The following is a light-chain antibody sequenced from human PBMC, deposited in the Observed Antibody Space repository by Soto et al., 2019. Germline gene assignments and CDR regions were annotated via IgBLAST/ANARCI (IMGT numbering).Light chain of an antibody. Sequence: QSALTQPASLSGSPGQSITISCTGTSSDVGSYNLVSWYQQHPGKAPKLMIYEGSKRPSGVSNRFSGSKSGNTVSLTISGLQAEEEADYYCCSYAGSSSWVFGGGTTLTVL. CDR1: SSDVGSYNL. J-gene: IGLJ3*02. CDR2: EGS. V-gene: IGLV2-23*01. CDR3: CSYAGSSSWV.